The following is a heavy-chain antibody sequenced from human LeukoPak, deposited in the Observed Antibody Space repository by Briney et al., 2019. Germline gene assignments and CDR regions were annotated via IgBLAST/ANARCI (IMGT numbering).Heavy chain of an antibody. CDR2: INHSGST. CDR1: GGSFSGYY. Sequence: SETLSLTCAVYGGSFSGYYWSWIRQPPGKGLEWIGEINHSGSTNYNPSLKSRVTISVDTSKNQFSLKLSSVTAADTAVYYCARSYSSWFDPWGQGTLVTVSS. D-gene: IGHD3-10*01. J-gene: IGHJ5*02. V-gene: IGHV4-34*01. CDR3: ARSYSSWFDP.